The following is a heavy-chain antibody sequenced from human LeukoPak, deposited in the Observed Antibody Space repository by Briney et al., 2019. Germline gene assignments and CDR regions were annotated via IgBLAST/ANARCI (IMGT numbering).Heavy chain of an antibody. V-gene: IGHV1-58*02. CDR3: AAELYGGIFGHCCSFAY. J-gene: IGHJ4*02. D-gene: IGHD2-21*02. CDR2: VIVGSGRT. Sequence: ASVKVSCKTSGFTFSNSAIQWVRQARGQPLEWMGWVIVGSGRTHYAQRLHDRLLITRDMATNVATLEVSSLTSEDTAVYYCAAELYGGIFGHCCSFAYWGQGTLVTVSS. CDR1: GFTFSNSA.